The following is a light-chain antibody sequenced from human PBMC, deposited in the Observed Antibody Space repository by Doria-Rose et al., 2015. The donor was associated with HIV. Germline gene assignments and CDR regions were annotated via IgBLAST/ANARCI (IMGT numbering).Light chain of an antibody. CDR1: QSFSSTY. J-gene: IGKJ1*01. CDR3: HQYGTSWT. V-gene: IGKV3-20*01. Sequence: TQSPGTLSLSPGERATLSCRAGQSFSSTYLAWYQQKPGQARSLLIYDGSTRATGIPDRFNASGSGTDFTLTINRLEPEDFALYYCHQYGTSWTFGQGTKVEI. CDR2: DGS.